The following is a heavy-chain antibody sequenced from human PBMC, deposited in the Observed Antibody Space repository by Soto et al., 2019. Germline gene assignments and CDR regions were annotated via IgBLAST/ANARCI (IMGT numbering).Heavy chain of an antibody. CDR1: RGSISSANYY. Sequence: SETLSLTCTASRGSISSANYYWSWIRQHPWKGLEWIGDIYYTGSPFYNPSLKSRVTISVDTSKNQFSLKVRSVTAADTAVYYCARGPMVATIGAPDYWGQGTLVTVSS. CDR2: IYYTGSP. V-gene: IGHV4-31*03. CDR3: ARGPMVATIGAPDY. D-gene: IGHD5-12*01. J-gene: IGHJ4*02.